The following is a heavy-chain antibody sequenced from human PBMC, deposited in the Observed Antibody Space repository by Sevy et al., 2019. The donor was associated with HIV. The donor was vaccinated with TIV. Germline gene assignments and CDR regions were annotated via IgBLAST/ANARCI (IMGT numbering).Heavy chain of an antibody. CDR3: AKDLFYFDSSGHGAFDI. D-gene: IGHD3-22*01. J-gene: IGHJ3*02. Sequence: GGSLRLSCAASGSTFSSYAMGWVRQAPGKGLEWVSTISGSGGSTYYADSVKGRFTISRDNSKNTLYLQMNSLRAEDTAVYYCAKDLFYFDSSGHGAFDIWGQGTMVTVSS. CDR1: GSTFSSYA. V-gene: IGHV3-23*01. CDR2: ISGSGGST.